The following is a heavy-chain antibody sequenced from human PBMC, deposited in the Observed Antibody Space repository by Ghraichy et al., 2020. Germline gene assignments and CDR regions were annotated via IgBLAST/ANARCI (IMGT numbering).Heavy chain of an antibody. CDR2: IYSGGST. J-gene: IGHJ3*02. CDR1: GFTVSSNY. D-gene: IGHD2-15*01. V-gene: IGHV3-66*01. CDR3: ATNIVVVVAATPGAFDI. Sequence: GGSLRLSCAASGFTVSSNYMSWVRQAPGKGLEWVSVIYSGGSTYYADSVKGRFTISRDNSKNTLYLQMNSLRAEDTAVYYCATNIVVVVAATPGAFDIWGQGTMVTVSS.